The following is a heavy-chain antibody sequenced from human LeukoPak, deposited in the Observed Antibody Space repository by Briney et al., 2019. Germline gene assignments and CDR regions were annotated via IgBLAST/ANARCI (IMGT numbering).Heavy chain of an antibody. CDR1: GFTFRSYS. Sequence: GGSLRLSCAASGFTFRSYSMNWVRQAPGKGLEWVSSISSSSSYIYYADSVKGRFTISRDNAKNSLYLHMNSLRAEDTAVYYCARVYCSGGSCYSFLSDYWGQGTLVTVSS. CDR2: ISSSSSYI. J-gene: IGHJ4*02. CDR3: ARVYCSGGSCYSFLSDY. D-gene: IGHD2-15*01. V-gene: IGHV3-21*01.